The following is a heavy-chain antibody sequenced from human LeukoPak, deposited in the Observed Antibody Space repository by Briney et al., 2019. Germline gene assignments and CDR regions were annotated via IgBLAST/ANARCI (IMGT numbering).Heavy chain of an antibody. CDR1: GFTFSNYN. Sequence: GGSLRLSCADSGFTFSNYNMNWVRQAPGKAMEWVSSITSSGTYTFYADSVKGRFTISRDNAKNSLYLQMDSLGPEDTAVYYCARGGDCGDYADYWGQGTLVTVSS. J-gene: IGHJ4*02. D-gene: IGHD4-17*01. V-gene: IGHV3-21*01. CDR2: ITSSGTYT. CDR3: ARGGDCGDYADY.